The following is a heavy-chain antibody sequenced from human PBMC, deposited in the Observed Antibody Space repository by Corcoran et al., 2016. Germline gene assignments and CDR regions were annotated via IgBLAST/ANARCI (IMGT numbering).Heavy chain of an antibody. J-gene: IGHJ6*02. CDR1: GGSISSYY. D-gene: IGHD3-16*01. Sequence: QVQLQESGPGLVKPSETLSLTCTVSGGSISSYYWSWIRQPPGKGLEWIGYIYYSGSTNYNPSLKSRVTISVDTSKNQFSLKLSSVTAADTAVYYCARAAGGYDYYYGMDVWGQGTTVTVSS. V-gene: IGHV4-59*01. CDR3: ARAAGGYDYYYGMDV. CDR2: IYYSGST.